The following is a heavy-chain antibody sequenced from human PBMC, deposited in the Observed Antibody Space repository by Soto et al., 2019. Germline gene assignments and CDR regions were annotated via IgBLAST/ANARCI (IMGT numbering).Heavy chain of an antibody. J-gene: IGHJ6*02. Sequence: GGSLRLSCAASGFTFSSYAMSWVRQAPGKGLEWVSATSGSGGSTYYADSVKGRFTISRDNSKNTLYLQMNSLRAEDTAVYYCAKDPLEGSYYYYYGMDVWSQGTTVT. V-gene: IGHV3-23*01. CDR1: GFTFSSYA. CDR2: TSGSGGST. CDR3: AKDPLEGSYYYYYGMDV.